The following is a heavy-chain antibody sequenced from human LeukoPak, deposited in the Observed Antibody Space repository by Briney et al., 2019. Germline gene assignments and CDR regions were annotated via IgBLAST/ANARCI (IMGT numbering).Heavy chain of an antibody. CDR2: IIPILGVA. Sequence: ASVKVSCKASGGTFSSYAISWVRQAPGQGLEWMGRIIPILGVANYAQKFQGRVTITADKSTSTADMELSSLRSEDTAVYYCATSPYCSSTSCYDTRGSLKLGWFDPWGQGTLVTVSS. D-gene: IGHD2-2*01. V-gene: IGHV1-69*04. J-gene: IGHJ5*02. CDR3: ATSPYCSSTSCYDTRGSLKLGWFDP. CDR1: GGTFSSYA.